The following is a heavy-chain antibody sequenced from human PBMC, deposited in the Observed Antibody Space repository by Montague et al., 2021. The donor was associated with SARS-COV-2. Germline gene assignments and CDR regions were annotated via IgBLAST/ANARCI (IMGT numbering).Heavy chain of an antibody. J-gene: IGHJ6*04. D-gene: IGHD2-15*01. Sequence: SETLSLTCTVSGGYISNYYWSRIRQPPGRGLEWIGYIYYSGTTDYSPSLKSRVTISLDMPKNQFSLKVTSVTAADTAVYYCARGGGYYNYGFDVWGAGTTVTVSS. CDR1: GGYISNYY. CDR3: ARGGGYYNYGFDV. V-gene: IGHV4-59*01. CDR2: IYYSGTT.